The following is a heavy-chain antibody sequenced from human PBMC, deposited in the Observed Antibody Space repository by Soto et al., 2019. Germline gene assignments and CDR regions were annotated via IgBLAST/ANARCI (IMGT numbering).Heavy chain of an antibody. V-gene: IGHV4-34*01. Sequence: PSETLSLPCAVYGWSFSGYYWSWIRQPPGKGLEWIGEINHSGSTNYNPSLKSRVTISVDTSKNQFSLKLSSVTAADTAVYYCARGQLLPYYYYYGMDVWGQGTTVTVSS. CDR3: ARGQLLPYYYYYGMDV. CDR1: GWSFSGYY. D-gene: IGHD2-2*01. CDR2: INHSGST. J-gene: IGHJ6*02.